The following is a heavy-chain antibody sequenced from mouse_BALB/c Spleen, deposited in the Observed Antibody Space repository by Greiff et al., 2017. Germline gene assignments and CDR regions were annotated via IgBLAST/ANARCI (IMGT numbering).Heavy chain of an antibody. V-gene: IGHV1-9*01. CDR2: ILPGSGST. J-gene: IGHJ3*01. D-gene: IGHD2-14*01. Sequence: VQLQQSGAELMKPGASVKISCKATGYTFSSYWIEWVKQRPGHGLEWIGEILPGSGSTNYNEKFKGKATFTADTSSNTAYMQLSSLTSEDSAVYYCARSQLYRYDWFAYWGQGTLVTVSA. CDR3: ARSQLYRYDWFAY. CDR1: GYTFSSYW.